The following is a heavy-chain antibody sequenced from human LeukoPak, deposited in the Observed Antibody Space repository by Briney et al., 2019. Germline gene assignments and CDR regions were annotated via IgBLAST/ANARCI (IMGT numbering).Heavy chain of an antibody. J-gene: IGHJ4*02. V-gene: IGHV3-30*02. CDR3: VKDTIFTVDPFDY. CDR2: IKYDGSRT. CDR1: GMPFERHG. Sequence: GGSLRLSCVVSGMPFERHGMHWVRQPPGKGLEWLAFIKYDGSRTDYEDSVKGRFTVSRDNSENTLYLEMNSLRAEDTALYYCVKDTIFTVDPFDYWGQGTLVTVSS. D-gene: IGHD3-3*01.